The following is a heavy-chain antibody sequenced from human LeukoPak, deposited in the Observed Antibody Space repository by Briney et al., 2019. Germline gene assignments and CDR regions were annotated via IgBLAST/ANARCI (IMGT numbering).Heavy chain of an antibody. CDR2: IYHSGST. D-gene: IGHD4-17*01. Sequence: PSETLSLTCTVSGYSISSGYYWGWIRQPAGKGLEWIGSIYHSGSTYYNPSLKSRVTISVDTSKNRFSLKLSSVTAADTAVYYCARGDPIDGDVDYWGQGTLVTVSS. V-gene: IGHV4-38-2*02. J-gene: IGHJ4*02. CDR1: GYSISSGYY. CDR3: ARGDPIDGDVDY.